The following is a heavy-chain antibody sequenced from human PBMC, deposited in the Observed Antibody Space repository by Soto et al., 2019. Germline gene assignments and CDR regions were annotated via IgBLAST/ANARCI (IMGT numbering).Heavy chain of an antibody. CDR2: IYYSGST. CDR1: GGSISSGGYY. Sequence: PSDTLSLTCTVSGGSISSGGYYWSWIRQHPGKGLEWIGYIYYSGSTYYNPSLKSRVTISVDTSKNQFSLKLSSVTAADTAVYYCAREELYGDCTNGVCYTLPHYWGQGTLVTVSS. J-gene: IGHJ4*02. CDR3: AREELYGDCTNGVCYTLPHY. V-gene: IGHV4-31*03. D-gene: IGHD2-8*01.